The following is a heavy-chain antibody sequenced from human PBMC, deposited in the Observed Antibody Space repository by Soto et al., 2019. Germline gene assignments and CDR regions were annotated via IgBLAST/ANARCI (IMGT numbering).Heavy chain of an antibody. CDR2: IRSSGSTI. V-gene: IGHV3-11*01. CDR1: GFTFSDYY. CDR3: ARTLMVRGVLNWFDP. D-gene: IGHD3-10*01. Sequence: GGSLRRSCAASGFTFSDYYMSWIRQAPGKGLEWVSNIRSSGSTIYYADSVKGRFTISRDNAKNSLYLQMNSLRAEDTAVYYCARTLMVRGVLNWFDPWGQGTLVTVSS. J-gene: IGHJ5*02.